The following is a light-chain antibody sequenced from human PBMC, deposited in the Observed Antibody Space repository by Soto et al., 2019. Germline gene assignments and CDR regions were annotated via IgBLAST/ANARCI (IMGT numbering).Light chain of an antibody. V-gene: IGLV2-14*01. J-gene: IGLJ1*01. CDR2: EVS. Sequence: QSALTQPASVSESPGQSITISCAGTSSDVGGYKYVSWYQQNPGKAPKLIIYEVSSRPSGVSNRFSGSKSGNTASLTISGLQAEDEGDYYCSSFSSASTLYVFGSGTMVTVL. CDR1: SSDVGGYKY. CDR3: SSFSSASTLYV.